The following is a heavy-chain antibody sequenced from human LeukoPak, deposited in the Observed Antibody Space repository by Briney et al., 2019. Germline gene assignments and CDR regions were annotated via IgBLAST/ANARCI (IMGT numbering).Heavy chain of an antibody. CDR2: IYTSGST. D-gene: IGHD3-10*01. V-gene: IGHV4-4*07. CDR1: GGSISNYY. J-gene: IGHJ6*03. CDR3: ARGLVKRFGDPIIQYYYMDV. Sequence: SETLSLTCIVSGGSISNYYWSWIRQPAGKGLEWIGRIYTSGSTNYNPSLKSRVTMSVDTSKNQFSLKLSSVAAADTAVYYCARGLVKRFGDPIIQYYYMDVWGKGTTVTISS.